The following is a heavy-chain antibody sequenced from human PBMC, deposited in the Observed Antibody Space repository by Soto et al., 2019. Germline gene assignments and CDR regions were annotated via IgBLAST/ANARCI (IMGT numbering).Heavy chain of an antibody. CDR3: AREAIVAGATTGMDV. D-gene: IGHD1-26*01. V-gene: IGHV1-2*02. CDR2: IFPNSGAT. J-gene: IGHJ6*02. Sequence: ASVKVSCKASGYVLTGFYLHWVRQAPGQGLEWMGWIFPNSGATNYAQKFQGRVTLTRDTSLSTGYMDLTRLTSDDTAVYYCAREAIVAGATTGMDVWGQGTTVTVSS. CDR1: GYVLTGFY.